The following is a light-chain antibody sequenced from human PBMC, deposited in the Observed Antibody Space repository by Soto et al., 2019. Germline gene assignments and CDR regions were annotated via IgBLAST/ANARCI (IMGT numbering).Light chain of an antibody. CDR2: DAS. J-gene: IGKJ4*01. CDR3: QQLNSYPLT. Sequence: EIVLTQSPATLSLSPGERATLSCRASQSVSSYFAWYQQKPGQAPRLLIYDASNRATGIPDRFSGSGSGTDFTLTISSLEPEDFATYYCQQLNSYPLTFGGGTKVEIK. CDR1: QSVSSY. V-gene: IGKV3-11*01.